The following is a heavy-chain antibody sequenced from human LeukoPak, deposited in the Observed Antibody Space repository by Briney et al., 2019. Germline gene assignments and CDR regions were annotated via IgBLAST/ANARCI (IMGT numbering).Heavy chain of an antibody. J-gene: IGHJ5*02. V-gene: IGHV4-59*08. CDR3: ARHESYLNWFDP. CDR1: GGSFSGFY. CDR2: IYHTGTT. Sequence: SETMSLTCTVSGGSFSGFYCSWIRHPPGKGLEWIGYIYHTGTTNYSPSLKSRVTISVDTSKSQCSLKLNSVTAADTAVYHCARHESYLNWFDPWGQGTLVTVSS.